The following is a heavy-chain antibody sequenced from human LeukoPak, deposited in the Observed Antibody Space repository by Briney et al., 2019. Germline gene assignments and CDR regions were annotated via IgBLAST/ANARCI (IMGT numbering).Heavy chain of an antibody. Sequence: GGSLRLSCGPSGFTFSSYEMNWVRQAPGQGLEWVSYISSSGSNIYYADSVKGRCSISRDNAKNSLSLHMNSLRAEDRAVYYCAKAGPGFGFDYWGRGTLVTVSS. CDR3: AKAGPGFGFDY. CDR1: GFTFSSYE. J-gene: IGHJ4*01. CDR2: ISSSGSNI. D-gene: IGHD3-10*01. V-gene: IGHV3-48*03.